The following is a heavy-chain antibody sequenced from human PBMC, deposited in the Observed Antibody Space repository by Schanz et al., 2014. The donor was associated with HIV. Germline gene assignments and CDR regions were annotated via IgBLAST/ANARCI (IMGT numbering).Heavy chain of an antibody. V-gene: IGHV3-21*06. CDR3: ARVKYCSGASCPWSWYFDL. J-gene: IGHJ2*01. CDR2: ISSGGDYI. D-gene: IGHD2-15*01. CDR1: GLIFRTYD. Sequence: EVQLVESGGGLVKRGGSLRLSCVVSGLIFRTYDMNWVRQAPGKGLEWVSSISSGGDYIYHADSVRGRFTISRDNAKNSLYLQMDSLRAGDTAVYYCARVKYCSGASCPWSWYFDLWGRGTLVTVSS.